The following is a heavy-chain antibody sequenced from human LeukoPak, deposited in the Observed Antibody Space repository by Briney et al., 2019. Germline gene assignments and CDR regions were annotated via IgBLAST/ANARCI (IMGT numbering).Heavy chain of an antibody. CDR1: GFTFSIYT. CDR3: ARGAAHNDLLTGYYVN. J-gene: IGHJ4*02. V-gene: IGHV3-48*01. CDR2: ISGRSENI. D-gene: IGHD3-9*01. Sequence: GGSLRLSCAASGFTFSIYTRNWVRQAPGQGLEWFSYISGRSENIDYADSVKGRFTISRDNAKNSVYLQMISLRAEHTAVYYCARGAAHNDLLTGYYVNWGQGSLVTVSS.